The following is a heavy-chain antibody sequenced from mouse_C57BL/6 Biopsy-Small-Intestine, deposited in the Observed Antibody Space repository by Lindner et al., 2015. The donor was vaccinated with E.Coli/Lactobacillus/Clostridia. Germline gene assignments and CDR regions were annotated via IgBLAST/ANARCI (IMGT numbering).Heavy chain of an antibody. V-gene: IGHV14-2*01. CDR3: VRSGWGSGTMDF. Sequence: VQLQESGAELVKPGASVKLSCTASGFNIKDYYLHWVKQRTEQGLEWIGRIDPENGETKYAPKFQGKATVTADTSSNTAYLRLISLTFEDSAVFYCVRSGWGSGTMDFWGKGTSVTVSS. J-gene: IGHJ4*01. D-gene: IGHD3-1*01. CDR2: IDPENGET. CDR1: GFNIKDYY.